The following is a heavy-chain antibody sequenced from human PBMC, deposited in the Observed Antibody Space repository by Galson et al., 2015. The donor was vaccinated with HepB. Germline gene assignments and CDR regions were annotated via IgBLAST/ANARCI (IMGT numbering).Heavy chain of an antibody. Sequence: SLRLSCAASGFTFGDYAMSWFRQAPGKGLEWVGFIRSKAYGGTTEYAASVKGRFTISSDDSKSIAYLQMNSLKTEDTAVYYCGAYDSGGYYGAFDIWGQGTMFTVSS. J-gene: IGHJ3*02. D-gene: IGHD3-22*01. CDR3: GAYDSGGYYGAFDI. CDR1: GFTFGDYA. CDR2: IRSKAYGGTT. V-gene: IGHV3-49*03.